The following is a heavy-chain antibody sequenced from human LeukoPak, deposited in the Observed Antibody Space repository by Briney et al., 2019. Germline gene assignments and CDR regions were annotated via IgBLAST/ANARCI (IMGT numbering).Heavy chain of an antibody. D-gene: IGHD3-22*01. CDR1: GGSISSYY. CDR2: IYYSGST. V-gene: IGHV4-59*01. Sequence: PSETLSLTCTVSGGSISSYYCSWIRQPPGKGLEWIGYIYYSGSTNYNPSLKSRVTISVDTSKNQFSLKLSSVTAADTAVYYCARDSGDYLGQWGQGTLVTVSS. CDR3: ARDSGDYLGQ. J-gene: IGHJ4*02.